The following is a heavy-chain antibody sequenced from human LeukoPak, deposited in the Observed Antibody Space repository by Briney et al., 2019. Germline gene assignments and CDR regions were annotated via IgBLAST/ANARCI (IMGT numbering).Heavy chain of an antibody. Sequence: GSSVKVSCKASGGTFSSYAISWVRQAPGQGLEWMGGIIPIFGTANYAQKFQGRVTITTDESTSTAYMELSSLGAEDTAVYCCKIESNSSSWAYYFEYCGQGTLVTVFS. D-gene: IGHD6-13*01. J-gene: IGHJ4*02. CDR3: KIESNSSSWAYYFEY. CDR1: GGTFSSYA. CDR2: IIPIFGTA. V-gene: IGHV1-69*05.